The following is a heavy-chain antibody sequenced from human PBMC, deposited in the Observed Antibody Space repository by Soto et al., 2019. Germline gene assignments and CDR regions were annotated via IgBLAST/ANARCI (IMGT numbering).Heavy chain of an antibody. D-gene: IGHD5-18*01. CDR1: GGSIRSYY. CDR2: IFYSGST. CDR3: ARGAADTAMVDY. J-gene: IGHJ4*02. Sequence: PSETLSLTCTVSGGSIRSYYWTWIRQPPGKGLEWLGYIFYSGSTFYNPSLKSRVTISIHTSKSQFSLQLTSVTAADTAVYYCARGAADTAMVDYWGQGNMVTVS. V-gene: IGHV4-59*01.